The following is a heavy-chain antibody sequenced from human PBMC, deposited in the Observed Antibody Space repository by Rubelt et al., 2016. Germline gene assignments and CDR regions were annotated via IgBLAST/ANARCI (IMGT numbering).Heavy chain of an antibody. Sequence: QVQQQQWGAGLLKPSETLSLTCAVYGGSFSGYYWSWIRQPPGKGLGWMGEINHRGRPNSNPSLKSRVTISVDTSKTQFSLKLRSVTAADTAVYYCARGYSQKRFLEWLLGKTLDYWGQGTLVTVSS. V-gene: IGHV4-34*01. CDR1: GGSFSGYY. D-gene: IGHD3-3*01. CDR2: INHRGRP. CDR3: ARGYSQKRFLEWLLGKTLDY. J-gene: IGHJ4*02.